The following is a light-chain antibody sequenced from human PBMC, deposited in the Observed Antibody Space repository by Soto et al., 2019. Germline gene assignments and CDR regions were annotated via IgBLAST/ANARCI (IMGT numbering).Light chain of an antibody. CDR2: DAS. J-gene: IGKJ4*01. CDR3: QWRSDWPPRLT. Sequence: EVVLTQSPATLSLSPGERATLSCRASESIGNYLAWYQQKLGQAPKLLIYDASHRAIGIPGRFSGDGSGTDFTLTIRSLEHEDFAVYYCQWRSDWPPRLTFGGWTKVEIK. V-gene: IGKV3-11*01. CDR1: ESIGNY.